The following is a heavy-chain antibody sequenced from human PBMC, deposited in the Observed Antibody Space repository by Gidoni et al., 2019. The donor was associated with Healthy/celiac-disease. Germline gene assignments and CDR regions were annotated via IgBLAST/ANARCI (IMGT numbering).Heavy chain of an antibody. J-gene: IGHJ4*02. Sequence: QVQLVQSGAEVKKPGSSVKVSCNASGGTFRSYASSWVRQAPGQGLEWMGGIIPILGTANYAQECQGRVTITADESTSTAYMELSSLRSEDTAVYYCARATPSYSSSSWDLGYWGQGTLVTVSS. CDR3: ARATPSYSSSSWDLGY. D-gene: IGHD6-6*01. CDR1: GGTFRSYA. CDR2: IIPILGTA. V-gene: IGHV1-69*01.